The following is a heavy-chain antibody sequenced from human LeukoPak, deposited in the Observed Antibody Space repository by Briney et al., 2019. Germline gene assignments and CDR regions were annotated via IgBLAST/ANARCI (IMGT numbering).Heavy chain of an antibody. D-gene: IGHD5-18*01. Sequence: QPGRSLRLSCAASGFTFSSYGMHWVRQAPGKGLEWVAVIWYDGSNKYYADSVKGRFTISRDNSKNTLYLQMNSLRAEDTAVYYCAREVVDTAMVTCGLDYWGQGTLATVSS. V-gene: IGHV3-33*01. CDR3: AREVVDTAMVTCGLDY. J-gene: IGHJ4*02. CDR2: IWYDGSNK. CDR1: GFTFSSYG.